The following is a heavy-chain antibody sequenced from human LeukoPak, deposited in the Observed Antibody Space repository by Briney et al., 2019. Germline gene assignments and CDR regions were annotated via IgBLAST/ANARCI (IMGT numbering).Heavy chain of an antibody. Sequence: GGSLRLSCAASGFTFSSYSMNWVRQAPGKGLEWVSYISSSSSTIYYADSVKGRFTISRDNAKNSLYLQMNSLRDEDTAVYYCARERGLEDCGEGNYFDYWGQGTLVTVSS. J-gene: IGHJ4*02. CDR1: GFTFSSYS. CDR2: ISSSSSTI. CDR3: ARERGLEDCGEGNYFDY. V-gene: IGHV3-48*02. D-gene: IGHD4-17*01.